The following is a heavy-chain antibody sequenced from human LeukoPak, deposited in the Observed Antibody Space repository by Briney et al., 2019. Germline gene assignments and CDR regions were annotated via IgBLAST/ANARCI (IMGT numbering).Heavy chain of an antibody. CDR2: IYTSGST. V-gene: IGHV4-4*07. J-gene: IGHJ4*02. CDR3: ARGEMTTVAYYFDY. CDR1: GGSISSYY. D-gene: IGHD4-23*01. Sequence: MTSETLSLTCTVSGGSISSYYWSWIRQPAGKGLEWIGRIYTSGSTNYNPSLKSRVTISVDTSKNQFSLKLSSVTAADTAVYYCARGEMTTVAYYFDYWGQGTLVTVSS.